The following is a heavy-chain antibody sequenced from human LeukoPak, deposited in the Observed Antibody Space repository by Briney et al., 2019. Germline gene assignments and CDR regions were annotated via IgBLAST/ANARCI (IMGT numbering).Heavy chain of an antibody. CDR2: ISGSGGST. CDR3: AKARDSRQLVSLSDY. V-gene: IGHV3-23*01. J-gene: IGHJ4*02. CDR1: GFTFSTYT. Sequence: GGSLRLSCAASGFTFSTYTISWVRQAPGKGLEWVSAISGSGGSTFYAHSVKGRFTISRDNSKSTLYLQMNSLRAEDTAVYYCAKARDSRQLVSLSDYWDQATLVTVSS. D-gene: IGHD6-13*01.